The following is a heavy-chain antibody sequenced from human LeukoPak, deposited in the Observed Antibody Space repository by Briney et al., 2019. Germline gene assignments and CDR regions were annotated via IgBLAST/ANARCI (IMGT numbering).Heavy chain of an antibody. CDR1: GYSINNYW. J-gene: IGHJ5*02. Sequence: GESLKISCKGSGYSINNYWIGRVRQMPGKGLEWMGIIYPADSDIRYSPSFQGQVTTSADKSISTAYLQWSSLKASDTAMYYCARQEYCSGGSCYTWFDPWGQGTLVTVSS. CDR3: ARQEYCSGGSCYTWFDP. V-gene: IGHV5-51*01. CDR2: IYPADSDI. D-gene: IGHD2-15*01.